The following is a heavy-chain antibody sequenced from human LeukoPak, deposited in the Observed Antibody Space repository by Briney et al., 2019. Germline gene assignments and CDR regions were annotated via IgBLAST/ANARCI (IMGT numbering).Heavy chain of an antibody. D-gene: IGHD6-6*01. V-gene: IGHV1-18*01. J-gene: IGHJ5*02. CDR3: VXXXXWKAARNLFDP. CDR2: TSGDNVNT. CDR1: GYSFINYG. Sequence: ASVKVSCKASGYSFINYGISWVRQARGQGLEWMGWTSGDNVNTYYAQKFLGRVIMTTETSTTTAYMELRSLRPDDTAVYYCVXXXXWKAARNLFDPWGQGTRVTVSS.